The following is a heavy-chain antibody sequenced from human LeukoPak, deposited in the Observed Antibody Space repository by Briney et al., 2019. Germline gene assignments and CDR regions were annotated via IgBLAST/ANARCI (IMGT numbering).Heavy chain of an antibody. CDR1: GFTFSSYG. V-gene: IGHV3-33*01. J-gene: IGHJ4*02. CDR3: ARGYSSSWYPGFPCYFDY. D-gene: IGHD6-13*01. CDR2: IWYDGSNK. Sequence: GGSLRLSCAASGFTFSSYGMHWVRQAPGKGLEWVAVIWYDGSNKYYADSVKGRFTISRDNSKNTLHLQMNSLRAEDTAVYYCARGYSSSWYPGFPCYFDYWGQGTLVTVSS.